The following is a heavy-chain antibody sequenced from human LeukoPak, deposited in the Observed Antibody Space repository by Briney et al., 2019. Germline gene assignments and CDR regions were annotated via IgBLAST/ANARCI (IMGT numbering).Heavy chain of an antibody. CDR3: VRDYVWGTDNPDY. CDR1: GFTFSNLW. CDR2: IKHDGSEK. J-gene: IGHJ4*02. D-gene: IGHD3-16*01. Sequence: GGSQRLSCAASGFTFSNLWVSSVRQLRGKRLGWVGKIKHDGSEKYYLDSLKGPFTISRDNAKNSVYLHVNSLRAEDTAVYYCVRDYVWGTDNPDYWGQGTLVTASS. V-gene: IGHV3-7*01.